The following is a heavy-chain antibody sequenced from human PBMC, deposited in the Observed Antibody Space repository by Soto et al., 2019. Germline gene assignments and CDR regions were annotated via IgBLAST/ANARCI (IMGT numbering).Heavy chain of an antibody. V-gene: IGHV3-23*01. CDR2: ISGSGGST. J-gene: IGHJ6*03. Sequence: GGSLRLSCAASGFTFSSYAMSWVRQAPGKGLEWVSAISGSGGSTYYADSVKGRFIISRDNSKNTLYLQMNSLRAEDTAVYYYAKDPDYYYYYMDVWGKGTTVTVSS. CDR3: AKDPDYYYYYMDV. CDR1: GFTFSSYA.